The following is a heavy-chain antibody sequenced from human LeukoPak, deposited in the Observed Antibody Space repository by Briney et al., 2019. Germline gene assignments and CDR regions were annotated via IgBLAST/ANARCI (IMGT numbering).Heavy chain of an antibody. CDR2: ISYDGSNK. CDR1: GFTFSSYA. Sequence: GGSLRLSCAASGFTFSSYAMHWVRQAPGKGLEWVAVISYDGSNKYYADSVKGRFTISRDNSKNTLYLQMNSLRAEDTAVYYCARDYSAVADHFDYWGQGTLVTVSS. CDR3: ARDYSAVADHFDY. D-gene: IGHD6-19*01. V-gene: IGHV3-30-3*01. J-gene: IGHJ4*02.